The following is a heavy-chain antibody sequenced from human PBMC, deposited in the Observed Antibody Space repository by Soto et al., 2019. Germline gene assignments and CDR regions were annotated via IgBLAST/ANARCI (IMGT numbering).Heavy chain of an antibody. CDR2: IDPRDSYT. CDR1: GYSFTTYW. CDR3: AREKSDLELFNWLDP. V-gene: IGHV5-10-1*03. Sequence: DVQLAQSGGEVKKPGESLRITCEASGYSFTTYWISWVRQMPGKGLEWMGAIDPRDSYTKYSPSFQGHVTISVDKSISTAYLQWNSLKASDTAIYYCAREKSDLELFNWLDPWGQGTLVTVSS. D-gene: IGHD1-7*01. J-gene: IGHJ5*02.